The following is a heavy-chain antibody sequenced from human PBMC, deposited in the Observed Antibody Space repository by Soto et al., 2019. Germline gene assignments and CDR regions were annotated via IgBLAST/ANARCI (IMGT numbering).Heavy chain of an antibody. V-gene: IGHV1-18*01. CDR2: ISAYNGNT. J-gene: IGHJ6*02. CDR3: ARLGVVSTMVRGNYYYYGMDV. CDR1: GYTFTSYG. D-gene: IGHD3-10*01. Sequence: VASVKVSCKASGYTFTSYGISWVRQAPGQGLEWMGWISAYNGNTNYAQKLQGRVTMTTDTSTSTAYMELRSLRSDDTAVYYCARLGVVSTMVRGNYYYYGMDVWGQGTTVTVSS.